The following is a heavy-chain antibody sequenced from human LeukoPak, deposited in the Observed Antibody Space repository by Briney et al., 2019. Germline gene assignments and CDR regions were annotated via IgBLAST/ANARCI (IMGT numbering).Heavy chain of an antibody. CDR2: INPNSGGT. D-gene: IGHD2-2*01. J-gene: IGHJ5*02. CDR3: ARGGDLPIVPAAINWFDP. Sequence: ASVKVSCKASGYTFTGYYMHWVRQAPGQGLEWMGRINPNSGGTNYAQKFQGRVTMTRDTSISTAYMELSSLRSEDTAVYYCARGGDLPIVPAAINWFDPWGQGTLVTVSS. CDR1: GYTFTGYY. V-gene: IGHV1-2*06.